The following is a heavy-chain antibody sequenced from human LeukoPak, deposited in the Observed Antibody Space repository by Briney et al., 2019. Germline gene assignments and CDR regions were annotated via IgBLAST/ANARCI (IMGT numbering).Heavy chain of an antibody. Sequence: XCAASGFTFSSYSMNWVRQAPGKGLEWVSSISSSSSYIYYADSVKGRFTISRDNAKNSPYLQMNSLRAEDTAVYYCARAEGYYDSSGYYYSFDYWGQGTLVTVSS. CDR2: ISSSSSYI. D-gene: IGHD3-22*01. J-gene: IGHJ4*02. CDR1: GFTFSSYS. CDR3: ARAEGYYDSSGYYYSFDY. V-gene: IGHV3-21*01.